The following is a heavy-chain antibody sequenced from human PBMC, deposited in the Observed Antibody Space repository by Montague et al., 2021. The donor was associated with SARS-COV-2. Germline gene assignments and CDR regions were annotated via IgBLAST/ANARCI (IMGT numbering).Heavy chain of an antibody. Sequence: SLRLSCAASGFTFSSYGMHWVRQAPGKGLEWVAIIWYDGSKNYYADSVKARFTISRDNSKNTLYLQMNTLRAEDTAAYYCARDSSSGSDWYYYYGMDVWGQGTTVTVSS. D-gene: IGHD6-13*01. CDR1: GFTFSSYG. CDR2: IWYDGSKN. V-gene: IGHV3-33*01. J-gene: IGHJ6*02. CDR3: ARDSSSGSDWYYYYGMDV.